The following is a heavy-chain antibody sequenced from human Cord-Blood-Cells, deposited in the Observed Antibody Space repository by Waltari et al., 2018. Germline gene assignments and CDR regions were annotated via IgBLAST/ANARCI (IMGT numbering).Heavy chain of an antibody. Sequence: QVQLVQSGAEVKKTGASVKVSCKASGYTFTGYYMHWVRQAPRQGLEWMGWVKPNGGCTNYAQKFQGRGARTRDTSISTAYMELSRLRADDTAVYYWAKVAATANWFDPWGQGTLVTVSS. V-gene: IGHV1-2*02. CDR3: AKVAATANWFDP. CDR2: VKPNGGCT. D-gene: IGHD2-15*01. CDR1: GYTFTGYY. J-gene: IGHJ5*02.